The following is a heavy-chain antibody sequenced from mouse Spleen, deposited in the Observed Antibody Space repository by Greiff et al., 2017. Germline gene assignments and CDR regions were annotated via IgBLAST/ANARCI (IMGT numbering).Heavy chain of an antibody. CDR2: IHPNSGST. V-gene: IGHV1-64*01. CDR1: GYTFTSYW. J-gene: IGHJ1*01. CDR3: AAYYGNYDWYFDV. D-gene: IGHD2-10*01. Sequence: VQLQQPGAELVKPGASVKLSCKASGYTFTSYWMHWVKQRPGQGLEWIGMIHPNSGSTNYNEKFKSKATLTVDKSSSTAYMQLSSLTSEDSAVYYCAAYYGNYDWYFDVWGAGTTVTVSS.